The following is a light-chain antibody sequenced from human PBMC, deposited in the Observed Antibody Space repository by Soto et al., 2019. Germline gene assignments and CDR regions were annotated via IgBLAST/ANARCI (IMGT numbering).Light chain of an antibody. J-gene: IGKJ3*01. CDR1: QDINNY. V-gene: IGKV1-27*01. CDR3: QNYNSVPPVT. CDR2: AAS. Sequence: DIQMTQSPSSLSASVGDRVTITCRASQDINNYLAWYQHKPGQVPKLLIYAASTLRSGVPSRFSGSGSGTDFTLTISSLQPEDVATYYCQNYNSVPPVTFGPGTKVDV.